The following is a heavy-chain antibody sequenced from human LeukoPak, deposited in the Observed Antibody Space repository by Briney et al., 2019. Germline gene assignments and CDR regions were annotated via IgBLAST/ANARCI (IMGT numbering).Heavy chain of an antibody. CDR1: GGSISGYY. J-gene: IGHJ4*02. V-gene: IGHV4-59*01. CDR2: VSYSGST. CDR3: ARARSKWYHDY. D-gene: IGHD2-2*01. Sequence: SETLSLTRTVSGGSISGYYWSWIRQPPGKGLEWVGYVSYSGSTNYNPSLKSRVTISVDTSREQFSLKLSSVTAADAAVYYCARARSKWYHDYWGQGTLVTVSS.